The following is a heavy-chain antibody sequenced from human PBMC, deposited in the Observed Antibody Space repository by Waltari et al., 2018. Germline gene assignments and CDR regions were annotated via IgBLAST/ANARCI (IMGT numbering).Heavy chain of an antibody. Sequence: QVQLVQSGAEVKTPGSSVKVSCKASGGPFRRYALHWGRQAPGQGLEWMGGIIPIFGTANYAQKFQGRVTITADESTSTAYMELSSLRSEDTAVYYCARDHRTSPLEYWGQGTLVTVSS. V-gene: IGHV1-69*12. CDR3: ARDHRTSPLEY. CDR1: GGPFRRYA. CDR2: IIPIFGTA. J-gene: IGHJ4*02.